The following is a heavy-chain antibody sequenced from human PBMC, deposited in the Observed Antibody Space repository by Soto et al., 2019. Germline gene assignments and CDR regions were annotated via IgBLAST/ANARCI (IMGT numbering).Heavy chain of an antibody. Sequence: EVQLVESGGGLVQPGGSLRLSCAASGFTVSSNYMSWVRQAPGKGLEWVSVIYSGGSTDYADSVKGRFTISRDNSKNTLYLQMNSLRAEDTAVYYCARDRENGDYYDYWGQGTLVTVSS. D-gene: IGHD4-17*01. V-gene: IGHV3-66*01. CDR2: IYSGGST. J-gene: IGHJ4*02. CDR1: GFTVSSNY. CDR3: ARDRENGDYYDY.